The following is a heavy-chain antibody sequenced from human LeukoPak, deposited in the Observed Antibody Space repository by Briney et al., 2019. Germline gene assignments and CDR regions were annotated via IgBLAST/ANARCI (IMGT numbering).Heavy chain of an antibody. CDR1: GFTFSSYA. J-gene: IGHJ4*02. Sequence: GGSLRLSCAASGFTFSSYAMSWVRQAPGKGLEWVSAISGSGGSTYYADSVKGRFTISRDNSKNTLYLQMNSLRAEDTAVYYCARDLSCSSTSCPLDYWGQGTLVTVSS. V-gene: IGHV3-23*01. CDR2: ISGSGGST. D-gene: IGHD2-2*01. CDR3: ARDLSCSSTSCPLDY.